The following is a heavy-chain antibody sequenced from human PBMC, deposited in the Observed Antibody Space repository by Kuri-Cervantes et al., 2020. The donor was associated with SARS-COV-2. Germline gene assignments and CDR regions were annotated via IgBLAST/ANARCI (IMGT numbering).Heavy chain of an antibody. CDR2: INPNSGGT. Sequence: ASVKASCKASGYTFTGYYMHWVRQAPGQGLEWMGWINPNSGGTNYAQKLQGRVTMTRDTSISTAYMELSRLRSDDTAVYYCARDYGSGSPRFFDHWGQGTQVTVSS. D-gene: IGHD3-10*01. CDR3: ARDYGSGSPRFFDH. CDR1: GYTFTGYY. J-gene: IGHJ4*02. V-gene: IGHV1-2*02.